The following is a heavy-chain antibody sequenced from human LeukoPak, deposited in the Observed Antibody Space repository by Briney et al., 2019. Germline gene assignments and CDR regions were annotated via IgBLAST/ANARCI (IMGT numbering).Heavy chain of an antibody. D-gene: IGHD6-19*01. V-gene: IGHV3-23*01. CDR2: ITGSGGST. Sequence: QAGGSLRLSCAASGFTFSSYAMNWVRQAPGKGLEWVSGITGSGGSTYNADSVKGRFTISRDNAKNTLYLQMNSLRAEDTAVYYCARGGQWLVPWGQGTLVTVSS. J-gene: IGHJ1*01. CDR1: GFTFSSYA. CDR3: ARGGQWLVP.